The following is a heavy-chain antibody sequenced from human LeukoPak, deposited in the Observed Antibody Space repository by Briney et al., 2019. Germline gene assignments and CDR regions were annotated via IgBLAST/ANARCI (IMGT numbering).Heavy chain of an antibody. Sequence: GRSLRLSCAASGFTFSSYGMHWVRQAPGKGLEWVAVIWYDGSNKYYADSVKGRFTISRDNSKNTLYLQMNSLRAEDTAVYYCAKALFVVVTAIGDYWGQGTLVTVSS. CDR3: AKALFVVVTAIGDY. D-gene: IGHD2-21*02. CDR1: GFTFSSYG. V-gene: IGHV3-33*06. CDR2: IWYDGSNK. J-gene: IGHJ4*02.